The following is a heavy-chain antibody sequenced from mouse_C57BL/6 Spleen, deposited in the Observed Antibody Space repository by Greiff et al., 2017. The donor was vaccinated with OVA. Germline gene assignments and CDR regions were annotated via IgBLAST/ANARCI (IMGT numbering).Heavy chain of an antibody. CDR2: IRSKSNNYAT. CDR1: GFSFNTYA. V-gene: IGHV10-1*01. J-gene: IGHJ4*01. CDR3: VRHELTGYAKDY. Sequence: EVQLVESGGGLVQPKGSLKLSCAASGFSFNTYAMNWVRQAPGKGLEWVARIRSKSNNYATYYADSVKDRFTISRDDSESMLYLQMNNLKTEDTAMYDCVRHELTGYAKDYWGQGTSVTVSS. D-gene: IGHD4-1*01.